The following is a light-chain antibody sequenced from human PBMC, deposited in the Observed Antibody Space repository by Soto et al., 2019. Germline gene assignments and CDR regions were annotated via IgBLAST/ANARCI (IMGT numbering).Light chain of an antibody. CDR1: SSNIGNNF. Sequence: QSVLTQPPSVSAAPGQKVTISCSGSSSNIGNNFASWYQQVPGTAPKLLIYDNDKRPSGIPDRFSGSKSGTSATLGITGLQTGDEADYYCGTWDSSLSAVVFGGGTKLTV. V-gene: IGLV1-51*01. CDR3: GTWDSSLSAVV. J-gene: IGLJ2*01. CDR2: DND.